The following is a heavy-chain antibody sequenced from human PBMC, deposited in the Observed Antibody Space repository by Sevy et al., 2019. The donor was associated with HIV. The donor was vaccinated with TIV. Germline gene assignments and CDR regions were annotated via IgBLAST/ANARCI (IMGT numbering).Heavy chain of an antibody. V-gene: IGHV1-18*01. CDR1: GYTFSNSG. Sequence: ASVKVSCKASGYTFSNSGISWVRQAPGQGLEWMGWISAYNGNRYFAQKFQGRVTMTTDTSSNTAHLELTGLRSDDTAVYYCARGGVAVTSGPLTSFDIWGQRTMVTVSS. J-gene: IGHJ3*02. D-gene: IGHD6-19*01. CDR2: ISAYNGNR. CDR3: ARGGVAVTSGPLTSFDI.